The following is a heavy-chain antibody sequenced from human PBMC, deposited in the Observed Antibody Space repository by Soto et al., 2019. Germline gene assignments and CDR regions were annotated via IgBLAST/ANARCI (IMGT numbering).Heavy chain of an antibody. CDR2: VYYNGRT. CDR3: ARDGSEVDFWDGPYYFDY. D-gene: IGHD3-3*01. J-gene: IGHJ4*02. V-gene: IGHV4-59*01. Sequence: QVQLQASGPRLVKPSETLSLTCTVSVGSISTYYWSWIRQSPGKGLEWIGYVYYNGRTKYNPSLKSRVTISSDTSKNHSSLKLNSVNAADTAVYYCARDGSEVDFWDGPYYFDYWGQGILVTVSS. CDR1: VGSISTYY.